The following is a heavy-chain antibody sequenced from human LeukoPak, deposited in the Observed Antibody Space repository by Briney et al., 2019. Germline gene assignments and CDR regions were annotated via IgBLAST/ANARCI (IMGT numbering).Heavy chain of an antibody. J-gene: IGHJ4*02. Sequence: GGSLRLSCAASGFTFSSYGMHWVRQAPGKGLEWVAVIWYDGSNEYYADSVKGRFAISRDNSKNTLYLQMNSLRAEDTAVYYCARGSGRPLDYWGQGTLVTVSS. V-gene: IGHV3-33*01. CDR1: GFTFSSYG. CDR3: ARGSGRPLDY. D-gene: IGHD3-10*01. CDR2: IWYDGSNE.